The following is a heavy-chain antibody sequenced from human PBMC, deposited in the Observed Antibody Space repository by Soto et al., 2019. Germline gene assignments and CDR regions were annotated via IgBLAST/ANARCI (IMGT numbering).Heavy chain of an antibody. D-gene: IGHD2-15*01. V-gene: IGHV4-59*01. CDR2: IYYSGST. CDR1: GGAISSYY. J-gene: IGHJ6*03. CDR3: ARVTLAANFYYYYYMDV. Sequence: SETLSLTCTVSGGAISSYYWSWIRQPPGKGLEWIGYIYYSGSTNYNPSLKSRVTISVDTSNNQSSLKLSSVTAADTAVYYCARVTLAANFYYYYYMDVWGKGTTVTVSS.